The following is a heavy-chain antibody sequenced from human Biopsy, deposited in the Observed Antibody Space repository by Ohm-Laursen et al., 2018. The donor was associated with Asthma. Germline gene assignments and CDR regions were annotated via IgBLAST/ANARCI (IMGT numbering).Heavy chain of an antibody. J-gene: IGHJ4*02. D-gene: IGHD6-19*01. V-gene: IGHV3-30-3*01. CDR3: AREGIAVAHFDY. CDR2: ISYDGSNK. Sequence: SLRLSCTASGFTFSSYAMHWVRQAPGKGLEWVAVISYDGSNKYYTDSVKVRFTISRDNSKNTLYLQMNSLRAEDTAVYYCAREGIAVAHFDYWGQGTLVTVSS. CDR1: GFTFSSYA.